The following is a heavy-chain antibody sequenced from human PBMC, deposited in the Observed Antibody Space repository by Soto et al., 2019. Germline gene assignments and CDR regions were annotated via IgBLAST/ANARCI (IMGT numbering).Heavy chain of an antibody. Sequence: EVQLVESGGGLVQPGRYLRLSCAASGFTFDDYAMHWVRQAPGTGLEWVRGISWNSGSIGYADSVKGRFTISRDNAKNFLYLQMNRLRAEDTGLYYCAKGKRFGNKYFVHSCSLDVWGKGTTVTVSS. D-gene: IGHD3-10*01. V-gene: IGHV3-9*01. CDR2: ISWNSGSI. CDR3: AKGKRFGNKYFVHSCSLDV. J-gene: IGHJ6*04. CDR1: GFTFDDYA.